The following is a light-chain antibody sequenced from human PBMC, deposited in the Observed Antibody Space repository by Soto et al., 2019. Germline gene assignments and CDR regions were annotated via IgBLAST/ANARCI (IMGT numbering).Light chain of an antibody. CDR2: GAS. CDR3: QQYGSSRWT. J-gene: IGKJ1*01. CDR1: QSVSSSY. Sequence: EIVLTQSPGTLSLSPGERATLSCRASQSVSSSYLAWYQQKPGQAPRLLIYGASSRATGIPDRFSGSGSGTDFTLTISRLEPEAFAVYYCQQYGSSRWTFGQGTKVEIK. V-gene: IGKV3-20*01.